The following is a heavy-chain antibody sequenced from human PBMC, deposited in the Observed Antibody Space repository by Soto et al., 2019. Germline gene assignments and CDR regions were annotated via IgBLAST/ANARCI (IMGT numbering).Heavy chain of an antibody. CDR3: ARARMGYGSGRNKAPYYGMDV. CDR1: GGCISSYC. Sequence: XGILSLTFTVSGGCISSYCWSWIGQPPGKRLEWIGYIYYSGSTDYNPSLNSRVTISVDTSKNQFSLNLSPVTAADTAVYYCARARMGYGSGRNKAPYYGMDVWGQGPTVTVPS. D-gene: IGHD3-10*01. V-gene: IGHV4-59*01. CDR2: IYYSGST. J-gene: IGHJ6*02.